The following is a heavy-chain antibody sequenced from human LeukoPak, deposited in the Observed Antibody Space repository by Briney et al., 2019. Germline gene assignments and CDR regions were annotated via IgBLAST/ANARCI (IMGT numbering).Heavy chain of an antibody. J-gene: IGHJ4*02. CDR2: TNGSGGTT. CDR3: AKGGTYYYASGTLY. D-gene: IGHD3-10*01. Sequence: GGSLRLSCAASRFTLSNYAMSWVRQAPGKGLEWVSGTNGSGGTTYYADSVKGRFTISRDNSKNTLYLQMSSLTAEDTAVYYCAKGGTYYYASGTLYWGQGTLVTVSS. V-gene: IGHV3-23*01. CDR1: RFTLSNYA.